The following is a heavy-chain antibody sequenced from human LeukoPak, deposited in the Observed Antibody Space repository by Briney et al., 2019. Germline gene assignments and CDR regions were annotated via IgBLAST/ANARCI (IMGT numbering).Heavy chain of an antibody. CDR2: IYYSGSA. V-gene: IGHV4-59*08. D-gene: IGHD6-6*01. CDR1: GGSISSYY. J-gene: IGHJ6*02. CDR3: ARGSASYYYYGMDV. Sequence: SETLSLTCTVSGGSISSYYWSWIRQPPGKGLEWIGYIYYSGSANYNPSLKSRVTISVDTSKNQFSLKPSSVTAADTAVYYCARGSASYYYYGMDVWGQGTTVTVSS.